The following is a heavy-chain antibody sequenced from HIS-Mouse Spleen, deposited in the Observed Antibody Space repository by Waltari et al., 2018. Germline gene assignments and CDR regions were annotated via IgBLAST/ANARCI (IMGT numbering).Heavy chain of an antibody. V-gene: IGHV1-8*01. CDR1: GYTFTSYD. CDR2: MNPTSGNT. Sequence: QVQLVQSGAEVKKPGASVKVSCKASGYTFTSYDINWVRQATGQGLAWKGWMNPTSGNTGYAQKFQGRVTMTRNTSISTAYMELSSLRSEDTAVYYCARIGSHRRGYSYGYWFDPWGQGTLVTVSS. CDR3: ARIGSHRRGYSYGYWFDP. D-gene: IGHD5-18*01. J-gene: IGHJ5*02.